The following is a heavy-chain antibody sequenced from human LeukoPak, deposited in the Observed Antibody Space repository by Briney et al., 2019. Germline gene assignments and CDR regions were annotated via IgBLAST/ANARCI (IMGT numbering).Heavy chain of an antibody. V-gene: IGHV1-2*02. CDR3: ARESDSSGFQSDKYYYYYYGMDV. Sequence: GASVKVSCKASGYTFTGYYMHWVRQAPGQGLEWMGWINPNSGGTNYAQKFQGRVTMTRDTSISTAYMELSRLRSDDTAVYYCARESDSSGFQSDKYYYYYYGMDVWGQGTTVTVPS. D-gene: IGHD3-22*01. J-gene: IGHJ6*02. CDR1: GYTFTGYY. CDR2: INPNSGGT.